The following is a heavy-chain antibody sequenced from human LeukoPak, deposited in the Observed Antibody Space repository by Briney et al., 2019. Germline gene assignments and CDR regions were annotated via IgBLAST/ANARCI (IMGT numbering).Heavy chain of an antibody. Sequence: GASVRVSCKASGYTFTDYYMHWVRQAPGQGLEWMGWINPNSGGTNYAQKFQGRVTMTRDTSISTAYMELSRLRSDDTAVYYCARDRVPDNYYYYYMDVWGKGTTVTVSS. CDR2: INPNSGGT. V-gene: IGHV1-2*02. CDR1: GYTFTDYY. D-gene: IGHD2-2*01. J-gene: IGHJ6*03. CDR3: ARDRVPDNYYYYYMDV.